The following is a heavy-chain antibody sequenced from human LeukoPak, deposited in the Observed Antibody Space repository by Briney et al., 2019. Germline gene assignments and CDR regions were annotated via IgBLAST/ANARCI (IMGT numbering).Heavy chain of an antibody. CDR2: IYYTGTT. Sequence: SETLSLTCTVSGGSISSGAYYWTWIRQHPGKGLEWIGYIYYTGTTYYNPSLKSRVTISVDTSKNQVSLKLSSVTAADTALYYCARGAQWELSPYYYYGMDVWGQGTTVTVSS. J-gene: IGHJ6*02. CDR3: ARGAQWELSPYYYYGMDV. V-gene: IGHV4-31*03. D-gene: IGHD1-26*01. CDR1: GGSISSGAYY.